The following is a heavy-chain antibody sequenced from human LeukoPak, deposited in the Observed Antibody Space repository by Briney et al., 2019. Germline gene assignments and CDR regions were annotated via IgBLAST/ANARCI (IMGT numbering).Heavy chain of an antibody. J-gene: IGHJ4*02. Sequence: GRSLRLSCAASGFAFSFYAMHWVRQAPGKGLEWVAVISYDGSNQYCADSVQGRFAISRDNSNNTLHLQMNSLRAEDTAVYYCARLTMVRGFDSWGQGTLVTVSS. CDR1: GFAFSFYA. CDR2: ISYDGSNQ. CDR3: ARLTMVRGFDS. D-gene: IGHD3-10*01. V-gene: IGHV3-30*09.